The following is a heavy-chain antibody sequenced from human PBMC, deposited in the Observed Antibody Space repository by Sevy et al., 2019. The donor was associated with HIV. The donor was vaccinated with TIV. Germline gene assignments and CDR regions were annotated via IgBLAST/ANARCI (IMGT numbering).Heavy chain of an antibody. V-gene: IGHV4-59*08. CDR3: AGENAWGRGYS. J-gene: IGHJ4*02. Sequence: SETLSLTCTVSGGSITSLYWNWIRQPPGKGLEWIANIYYDGHISYNPSLKSRVTLSLDTSKNQFSLRLSTVTAADTAMYYCAGENAWGRGYSWGQGTLVSVS. CDR2: IYYDGHI. D-gene: IGHD1-26*01. CDR1: GGSITSLY.